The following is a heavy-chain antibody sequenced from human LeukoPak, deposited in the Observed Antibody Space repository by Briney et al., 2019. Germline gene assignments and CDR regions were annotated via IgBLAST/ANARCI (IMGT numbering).Heavy chain of an antibody. CDR3: TKDSDWAIDY. Sequence: GGSLRLSCSASGFTFKSYAMHWVRQAPGKGLEWVASIKQDGSERYYVDSVKGRFTISRDNAKNSLYLQMNSLRAEDTAVYYCTKDSDWAIDYWGQGTLVIVSS. J-gene: IGHJ4*02. D-gene: IGHD6-19*01. CDR2: IKQDGSER. V-gene: IGHV3-7*03. CDR1: GFTFKSYA.